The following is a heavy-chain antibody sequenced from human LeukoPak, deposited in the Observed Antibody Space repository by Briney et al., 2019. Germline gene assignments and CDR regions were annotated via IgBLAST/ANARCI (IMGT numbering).Heavy chain of an antibody. Sequence: GGSLRLSCAASGFTFSNYGMHWVRQAPGKGLEWVAFIRYDGSNKYYADSVKGRFTISRDNSKNTLYLQMNSLRAEDTAVYYCAKDWGWFGELASWFDPWGQGTLVTVSS. CDR1: GFTFSNYG. CDR2: IRYDGSNK. J-gene: IGHJ5*02. D-gene: IGHD3-10*01. V-gene: IGHV3-30*02. CDR3: AKDWGWFGELASWFDP.